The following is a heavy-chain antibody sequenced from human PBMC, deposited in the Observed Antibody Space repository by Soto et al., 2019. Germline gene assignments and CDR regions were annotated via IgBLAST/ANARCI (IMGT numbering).Heavy chain of an antibody. J-gene: IGHJ6*02. D-gene: IGHD3-3*01. V-gene: IGHV4-39*01. CDR1: VGSISSSSYY. CDR3: ARQVREEWLPYYYYYGMDV. CDR2: IYYSGST. Sequence: SETLSLTCTVSVGSISSSSYYWGWVRQPPGKGLEWIGSIYYSGSTYYNPSLKSRVTISVDTSKNQFSLKLSSVTAADTAVYCCARQVREEWLPYYYYYGMDVWGQGTTVTVSS.